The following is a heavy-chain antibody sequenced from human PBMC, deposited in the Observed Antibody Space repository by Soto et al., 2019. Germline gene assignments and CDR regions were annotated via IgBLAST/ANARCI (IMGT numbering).Heavy chain of an antibody. J-gene: IGHJ4*02. CDR1: EFTFSSYA. Sequence: GGSLRLSCAASEFTFSSYAMSWVRQAPGKGPEWVAVISDSGGGTNYADSVKGRFTTSRDNSKNTLYLQMNSLRAEDTAVYYCARARRIVGAYYDYWGQGTLVTVSS. V-gene: IGHV3-23*01. D-gene: IGHD1-26*01. CDR2: ISDSGGGT. CDR3: ARARRIVGAYYDY.